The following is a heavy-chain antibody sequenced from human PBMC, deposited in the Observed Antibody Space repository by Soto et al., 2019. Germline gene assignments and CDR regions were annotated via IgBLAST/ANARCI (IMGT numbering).Heavy chain of an antibody. J-gene: IGHJ6*02. Sequence: SETLSLTCAVYGGSFSGYYWSWIRQPPGKGLEWIGEINHSGSTNYNPSLKSRVTISVDTSKNQFSLKLSSVTAADTAVYYCASSSPPLVFYGMAGWGQGTTVTVSS. CDR3: ASSSPPLVFYGMAG. CDR1: GGSFSGYY. CDR2: INHSGST. V-gene: IGHV4-34*01. D-gene: IGHD6-6*01.